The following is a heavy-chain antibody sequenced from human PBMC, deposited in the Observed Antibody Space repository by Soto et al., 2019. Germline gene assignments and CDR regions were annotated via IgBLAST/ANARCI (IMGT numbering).Heavy chain of an antibody. D-gene: IGHD7-27*01. CDR1: GFSFSISP. J-gene: IGHJ4*02. V-gene: IGHV3-30-3*01. CDR3: ARDPKTSGGQHWAFNYFDS. CDR2: ISYDATNK. Sequence: PGGSVRLSCSASGFSFSISPMHWVRQASGKGPEWVALISYDATNKFYADCVQGRFTISRDNSKSTLYLQVDSLRPEDAAVYYCARDPKTSGGQHWAFNYFDSWGQGTLVTVSS.